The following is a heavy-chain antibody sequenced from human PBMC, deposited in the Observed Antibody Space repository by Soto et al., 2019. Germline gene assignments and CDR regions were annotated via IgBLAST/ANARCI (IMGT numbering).Heavy chain of an antibody. CDR2: IWYDGSNE. CDR3: ARDSGSNGSPFDI. V-gene: IGHV3-33*01. J-gene: IGHJ3*02. Sequence: GGSLRLSCAGSGFSFKSYGMHWVRQAPGKGLEWVAIIWYDGSNENYADSVKGRYTISRDNSKNTLYLQLNSLRAEDTAVYYCARDSGSNGSPFDIWGQGTMVTVS. CDR1: GFSFKSYG. D-gene: IGHD3-10*01.